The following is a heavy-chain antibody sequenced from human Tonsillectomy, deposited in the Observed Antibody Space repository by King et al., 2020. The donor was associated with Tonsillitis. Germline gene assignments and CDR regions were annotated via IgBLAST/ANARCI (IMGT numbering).Heavy chain of an antibody. J-gene: IGHJ6*03. CDR1: GYTFTCYY. CDR3: TRGKGSVANYYYYYMDV. V-gene: IGHV1-2*02. D-gene: IGHD2-15*01. Sequence: QLVQSGAEVKKPGASVKVSCKASGYTFTCYYMHWVRQAPGQGLEGMGWINPNTGGTKYAKKFQGRVTMTRDTSISTAYRALDRLRSDEQAVYYSTRGKGSVANYYYYYMDVWGKGTTVTVSS. CDR2: INPNTGGT.